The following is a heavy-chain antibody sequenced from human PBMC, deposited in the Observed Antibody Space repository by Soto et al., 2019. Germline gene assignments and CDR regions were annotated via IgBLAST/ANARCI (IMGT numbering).Heavy chain of an antibody. CDR3: ARVLPYSSSWYNWFDP. J-gene: IGHJ5*02. CDR1: GGRFSSYA. V-gene: IGHV1-69*01. Sequence: QVPLVQSGAEVKKPGSSVKVSCKASGGRFSSYAISWVRQAPGQGLEWMGGIIPIFGTSNYAQKFQGRVTITADESTSTAYMELSSLRSEDTAVYYCARVLPYSSSWYNWFDPWGQGTLVTVSS. D-gene: IGHD6-13*01. CDR2: IIPIFGTS.